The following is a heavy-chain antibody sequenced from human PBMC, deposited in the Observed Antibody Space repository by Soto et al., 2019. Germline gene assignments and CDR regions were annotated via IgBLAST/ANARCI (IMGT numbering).Heavy chain of an antibody. CDR3: AREPMVRAAHGFDI. Sequence: QVQLVQSVAEVKKPGASVKVSCKASGYTFTGHDMHWVRQAPGQGLEWMGWINPNSVGPNYAQKFQGRVTMTRDTSISTAYMELSRLSSDDTAVYYLAREPMVRAAHGFDIWGQGTMVTVSS. CDR2: INPNSVGP. V-gene: IGHV1-2*02. J-gene: IGHJ3*02. D-gene: IGHD3-10*01. CDR1: GYTFTGHD.